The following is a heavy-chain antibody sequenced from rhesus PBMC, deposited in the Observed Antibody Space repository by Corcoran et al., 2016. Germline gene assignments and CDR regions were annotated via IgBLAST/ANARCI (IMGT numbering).Heavy chain of an antibody. CDR2: IYGSGGGT. V-gene: IGHV4-106*01. D-gene: IGHD4-23*01. CDR3: ARTVTTFFYGLDS. J-gene: IGHJ6*01. CDR1: GGSISDAYY. Sequence: QVQLQESGPGLVKPSETLSLTCAVSGGSISDAYYWSWIRQPPGKGLEWIGYIYGSGGGTNYNPSLKNRVTISTDTSKNQFSLKLSSVTAADTAVYYCARTVTTFFYGLDSWGQGVVVTVSS.